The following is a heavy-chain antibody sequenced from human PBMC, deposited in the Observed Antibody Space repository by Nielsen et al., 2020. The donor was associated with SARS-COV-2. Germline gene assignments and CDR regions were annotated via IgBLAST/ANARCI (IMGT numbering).Heavy chain of an antibody. V-gene: IGHV3-53*01. CDR2: IYSGGST. CDR3: ARGERAAAGSFDY. CDR1: GFTVSSNY. Sequence: GESLKISCAASGFTVSSNYMSWVRQAPGKGLEWVSVIYSGGSTYYADPVKGRFTISRDNSKNTLYLQMNSLRAEDTAVYYCARGERAAAGSFDYWGQGTLVTVSS. J-gene: IGHJ4*02. D-gene: IGHD6-13*01.